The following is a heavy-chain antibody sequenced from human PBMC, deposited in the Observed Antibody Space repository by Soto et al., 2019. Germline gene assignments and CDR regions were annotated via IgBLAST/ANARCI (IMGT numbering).Heavy chain of an antibody. CDR3: ARDSSYDAEFAWFDT. V-gene: IGHV4-59*01. CDR2: IYYSGST. D-gene: IGHD3-22*01. Sequence: SETLSLTCTICGGSISSYYCSWIRQPPGKGLEWIGYIYYSGSTNYNPSLKSRATISVDTSKNQFSLKLSSVTAADTAVYYCARDSSYDAEFAWFDTLCLETLVTISS. CDR1: GGSISSYY. J-gene: IGHJ5*02.